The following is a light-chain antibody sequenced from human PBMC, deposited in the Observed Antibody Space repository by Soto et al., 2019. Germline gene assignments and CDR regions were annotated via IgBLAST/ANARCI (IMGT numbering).Light chain of an antibody. J-gene: IGKJ4*01. Sequence: EIVLTQSPGTLSLSPGERATLSCRASQSVSSSYLAWYQQKPGQAPRLRIYGASSRATGIPDRFSGSGSGTVFTLTISRLEPEDFAVDYCHQDVSAPLTFGGGTKVEIK. V-gene: IGKV3-20*01. CDR3: HQDVSAPLT. CDR2: GAS. CDR1: QSVSSSY.